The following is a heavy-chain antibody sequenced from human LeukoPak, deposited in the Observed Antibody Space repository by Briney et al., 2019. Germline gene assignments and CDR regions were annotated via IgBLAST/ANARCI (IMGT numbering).Heavy chain of an antibody. D-gene: IGHD5-24*01. CDR1: GGSISSSSYY. Sequence: SETPSLTCTVSGGSISSSSYYWGRIRQPPGKGLEWIGSIYYSGSTYYNPSLKSRVTISVDTSKNQFSLKLSSVTAADTAVYYCARVEDGYNGGYYFDYWGQGTLVTVSS. V-gene: IGHV4-39*07. J-gene: IGHJ4*02. CDR3: ARVEDGYNGGYYFDY. CDR2: IYYSGST.